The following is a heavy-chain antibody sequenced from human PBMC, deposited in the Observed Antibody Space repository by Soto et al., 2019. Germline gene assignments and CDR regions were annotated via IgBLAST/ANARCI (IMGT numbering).Heavy chain of an antibody. CDR2: IYYSGST. D-gene: IGHD2-2*01. CDR1: GFSIRSSSYY. V-gene: IGHV4-39*01. Sequence: PSETLSLTCPFSGFSIRSSSYYWGWIRQPPGKGLEWIGSIYYSGSTYYNPSLKSRVTISVDTSKNQFSLKLSSVTAADTAVYYCARHGDGRYCSSTSCPSSYYYGMDVWGQGTTVTVSS. J-gene: IGHJ6*02. CDR3: ARHGDGRYCSSTSCPSSYYYGMDV.